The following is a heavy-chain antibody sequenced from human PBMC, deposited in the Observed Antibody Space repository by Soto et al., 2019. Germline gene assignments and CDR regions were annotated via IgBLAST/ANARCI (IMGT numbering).Heavy chain of an antibody. V-gene: IGHV1-69*13. CDR1: GGTFSIYA. CDR2: IIPIFGTA. D-gene: IGHD3-10*01. CDR3: ARRKRITMVRGVIMPYYYGMDV. Sequence: SVKVSCKASGGTFSIYAISGVRQSPLQWLDWMGGIIPIFGTANYAQKFQGRVTITADESTSTAYMELSSLRSEDTAVYYCARRKRITMVRGVIMPYYYGMDVWGQGTTVTVSS. J-gene: IGHJ6*02.